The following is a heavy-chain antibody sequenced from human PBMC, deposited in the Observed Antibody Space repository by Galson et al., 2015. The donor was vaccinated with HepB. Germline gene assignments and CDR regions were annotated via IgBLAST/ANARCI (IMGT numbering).Heavy chain of an antibody. CDR3: ASYLHETNRLYYYYYYGMDV. J-gene: IGHJ6*02. CDR2: IIPIFGTA. Sequence: SVKVSCKASGGTFSSYAISWVRQAPGQGLEWMGGIIPIFGTANYAQKFQGRVTITADESTSTASMELSSLRSEDTAVYYCASYLHETNRLYYYYYYGMDVWGQGTTVTVSS. CDR1: GGTFSSYA. V-gene: IGHV1-69*13. D-gene: IGHD1-14*01.